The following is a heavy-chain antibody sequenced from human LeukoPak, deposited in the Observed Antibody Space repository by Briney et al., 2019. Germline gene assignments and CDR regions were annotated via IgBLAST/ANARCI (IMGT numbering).Heavy chain of an antibody. J-gene: IGHJ4*02. CDR1: GFTFSDYW. CDR2: IKPDGSEK. D-gene: IGHD1-26*01. CDR3: ARDTVGVTDY. Sequence: SGGSLRLSCTASGFTFSDYWMSWVRQAPGKGLEWVANIKPDGSEKYYVDSVKGRFTISRDNAKNSLYLQMNSLRAEDTALYYCARDTVGVTDYWGQGTLVTVSS. V-gene: IGHV3-7*01.